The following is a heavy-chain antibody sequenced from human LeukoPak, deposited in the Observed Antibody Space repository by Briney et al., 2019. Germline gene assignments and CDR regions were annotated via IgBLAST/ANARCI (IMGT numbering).Heavy chain of an antibody. D-gene: IGHD3-22*01. CDR3: ARDYYDSSGDY. CDR1: GFTSSNYG. J-gene: IGHJ4*02. Sequence: GGSLRLSCAASGFTSSNYGMNWVRQAPGKGLECVSYISSGSSTIYYADSVKGRFTISRDNAKNLLYLQMNSLRAEDTAVYYCARDYYDSSGDYWGQGTLVTVSS. V-gene: IGHV3-48*01. CDR2: ISSGSSTI.